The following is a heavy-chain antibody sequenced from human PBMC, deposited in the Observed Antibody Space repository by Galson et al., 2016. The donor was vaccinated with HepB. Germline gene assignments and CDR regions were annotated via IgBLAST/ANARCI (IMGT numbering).Heavy chain of an antibody. D-gene: IGHD3-10*01. V-gene: IGHV3-74*01. CDR1: GFTFTSYW. J-gene: IGHJ6*01. Sequence: SLRLSCAASGFTFTSYWIHWARQVPGEGLVWVSRINSDGSSTHYADSVTGRFTISRDNAKNTVYLQMNSLRVEDTAVYYCARVGVIPYYYYGMDVWGQGTMVIVSS. CDR3: ARVGVIPYYYYGMDV. CDR2: INSDGSST.